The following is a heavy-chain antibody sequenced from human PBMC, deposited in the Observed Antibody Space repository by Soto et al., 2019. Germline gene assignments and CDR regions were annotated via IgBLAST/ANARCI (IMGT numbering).Heavy chain of an antibody. V-gene: IGHV1-2*02. Sequence: QVQLLQSGAEVKKPGASVKVSCKASGYTFTGYSMHWVRQAPREALEWMGWINLNSGATKYAPKFQGRVTMTRDTSNRTAYLELSRLTSDHTAIYYCARGGGTTLAPLPWGQGTPVTVSS. J-gene: IGHJ5*02. D-gene: IGHD3-16*01. CDR1: GYTFTGYS. CDR2: INLNSGAT. CDR3: ARGGGTTLAPLP.